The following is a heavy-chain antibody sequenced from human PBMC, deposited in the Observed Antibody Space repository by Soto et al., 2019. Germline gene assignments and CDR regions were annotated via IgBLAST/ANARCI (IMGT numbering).Heavy chain of an antibody. Sequence: SETLSLTCTVSGGSISSSSYYWGWIRQPPGKGLEWIGSIYYSGSTYYNPSLKSRVTISVDTSKNQFSLKLSSVTAADTAVYYCARPPYSSSWYGFDYWGQGTLVTVSS. CDR3: ARPPYSSSWYGFDY. CDR2: IYYSGST. CDR1: GGSISSSSYY. D-gene: IGHD6-13*01. V-gene: IGHV4-39*01. J-gene: IGHJ4*02.